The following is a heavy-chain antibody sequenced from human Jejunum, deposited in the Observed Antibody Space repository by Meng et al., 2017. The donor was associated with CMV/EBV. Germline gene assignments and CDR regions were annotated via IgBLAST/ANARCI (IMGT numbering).Heavy chain of an antibody. CDR2: ISYDGSNK. V-gene: IGHV3-30-3*02. CDR3: AKEGVGGHFDY. Sequence: CAASGCTISSYAMHWVRQTPGKGREWVAVISYDGSNKYYADSVKGRFTISRDNSKNTLYLQMNSLRAEDTAVYYCAKEGVGGHFDYWGQGTLVTVSS. D-gene: IGHD2-8*01. CDR1: GCTISSYA. J-gene: IGHJ4*02.